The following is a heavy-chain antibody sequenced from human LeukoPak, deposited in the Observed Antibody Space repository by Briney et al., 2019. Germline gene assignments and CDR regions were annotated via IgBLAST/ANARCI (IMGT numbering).Heavy chain of an antibody. J-gene: IGHJ4*02. V-gene: IGHV3-66*02. CDR3: AKETITVH. Sequence: GGSLRLSCAASGFTVSSNYMSWVRQGRGKGLEWVSVIYSGGSTYYADSVKGRSTISRDNSKNTLYLQMNSLRAEDTAVYYCAKETITVHWGQGTLVTVSS. CDR2: IYSGGST. D-gene: IGHD1-20*01. CDR1: GFTVSSNY.